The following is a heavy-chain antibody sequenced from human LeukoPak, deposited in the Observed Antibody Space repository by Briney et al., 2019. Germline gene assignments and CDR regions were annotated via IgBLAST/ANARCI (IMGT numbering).Heavy chain of an antibody. CDR3: ARDEGHSSGWLAFVGYYFDY. Sequence: GASVKVSCKASGYTFTGYYMHWVRQAPGQGLEWMGWINPNSGGTNYAQKFQGRVTMTRDTSISTAYMDLSRLRSDDTAVYYCARDEGHSSGWLAFVGYYFDYWGQGTLVTVSS. V-gene: IGHV1-2*02. J-gene: IGHJ4*02. D-gene: IGHD6-19*01. CDR2: INPNSGGT. CDR1: GYTFTGYY.